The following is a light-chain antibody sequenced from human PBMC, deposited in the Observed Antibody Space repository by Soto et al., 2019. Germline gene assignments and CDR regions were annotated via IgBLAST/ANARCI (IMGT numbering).Light chain of an antibody. CDR3: QQYGSSPKT. CDR2: AAS. Sequence: EIVLTQSPGTLSLSPGDRATLSCRASQTISRTYLAWYQQNPGQAPRLLIYAASTRATGVPDRFSGSGSGTDFTLTISRLEPEDFAVYYCQQYGSSPKTFGQGTKVEI. J-gene: IGKJ1*01. CDR1: QTISRTY. V-gene: IGKV3-20*01.